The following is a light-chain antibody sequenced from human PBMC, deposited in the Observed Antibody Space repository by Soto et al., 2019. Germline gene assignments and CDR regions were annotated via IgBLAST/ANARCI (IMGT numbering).Light chain of an antibody. CDR3: SSFTSAYTFV. J-gene: IGLJ1*01. CDR1: SRDIGNYNY. Sequence: QSALTQPASVSGSPGQSITISCTGTSRDIGNYNYVSWYQHHPGKAPKLMIYEVTSRPSGVSDRFSGSKSGNTASLTISGLQAEDEADYYCSSFTSAYTFVFGSGTKLTVL. V-gene: IGLV2-14*01. CDR2: EVT.